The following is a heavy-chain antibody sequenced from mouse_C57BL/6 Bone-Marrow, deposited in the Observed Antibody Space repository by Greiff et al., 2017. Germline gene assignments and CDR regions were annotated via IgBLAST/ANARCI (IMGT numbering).Heavy chain of an antibody. Sequence: EVQLVESGPGLVKPSQTVFLTCTVTGISITTGNYRWSWIRQFPGNKLEWIGYIYYSGTITYNPSLTSRTTITSDTPKNQFFLEMNSLTAADTATYYCAREGDGYPWYFDVWGTGTTVTVSS. J-gene: IGHJ1*03. CDR3: AREGDGYPWYFDV. CDR1: GISITTGNYR. D-gene: IGHD2-3*01. V-gene: IGHV3-5*01. CDR2: IYYSGTI.